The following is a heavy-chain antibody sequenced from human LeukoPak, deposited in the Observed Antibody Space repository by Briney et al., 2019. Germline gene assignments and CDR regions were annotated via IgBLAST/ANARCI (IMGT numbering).Heavy chain of an antibody. J-gene: IGHJ4*02. Sequence: GGSLRLSCAASGFTFSSYEMNWVRQAPGKGLEWISYITSSGHSIYYADSVKGRFTISRDNSKNTLYLQMNSLRAEDAAVYYCAKGYCSDTNCQTRLGLDYWGQGTLVTVSS. D-gene: IGHD2-15*01. V-gene: IGHV3-48*03. CDR3: AKGYCSDTNCQTRLGLDY. CDR1: GFTFSSYE. CDR2: ITSSGHSI.